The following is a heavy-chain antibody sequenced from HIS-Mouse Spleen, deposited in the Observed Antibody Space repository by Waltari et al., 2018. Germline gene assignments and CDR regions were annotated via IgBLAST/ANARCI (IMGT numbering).Heavy chain of an antibody. Sequence: QVQLVQSGAEVKKPGASVKVSCKASGYTFTGYYMHWVRQAPGQGLEWMGWINPNSGGTNYAQKFQGRVTMTRDTSISTAYMELSRLRSDDTAVYYCARVGYSGSHYYGMDVWGQGTTVTVSS. V-gene: IGHV1-2*02. CDR2: INPNSGGT. J-gene: IGHJ6*02. CDR1: GYTFTGYY. D-gene: IGHD1-26*01. CDR3: ARVGYSGSHYYGMDV.